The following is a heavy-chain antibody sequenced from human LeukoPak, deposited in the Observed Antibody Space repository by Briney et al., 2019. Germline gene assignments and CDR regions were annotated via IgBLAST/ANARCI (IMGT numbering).Heavy chain of an antibody. V-gene: IGHV3-23*01. Sequence: GSLRLSCAASGFTFSSFAMTWVRQAPGKGLEWVSGFDGNGPNTYYADSVRGRWTISRDNSRNTLYLEMNSLRPEDTAIYYCAKPRTTGLGWAQFDYWGQGSLVTVSS. J-gene: IGHJ4*02. CDR3: AKPRTTGLGWAQFDY. CDR1: GFTFSSFA. D-gene: IGHD2-8*02. CDR2: FDGNGPNT.